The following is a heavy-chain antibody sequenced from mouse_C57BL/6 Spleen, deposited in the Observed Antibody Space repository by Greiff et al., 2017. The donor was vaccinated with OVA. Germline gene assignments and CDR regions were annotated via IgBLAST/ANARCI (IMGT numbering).Heavy chain of an antibody. V-gene: IGHV1-64*01. D-gene: IGHD2-4*01. CDR2: IHPNSGST. CDR1: GYTFTSYW. J-gene: IGHJ3*01. CDR3: ARGGWDYADVFAY. Sequence: QVQLQQPGAELVKPGASVKLSCKASGYTFTSYWMPWVKQRPGQGLEWIGMIHPNSGSTNYNEKFKSKATLTVDKSSSTAYMQLSSLTSEDSAVYYCARGGWDYADVFAYWGQGTLVTVSA.